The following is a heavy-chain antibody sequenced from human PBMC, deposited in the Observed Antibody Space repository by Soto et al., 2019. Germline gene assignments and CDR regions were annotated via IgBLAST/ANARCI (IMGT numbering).Heavy chain of an antibody. J-gene: IGHJ4*02. CDR2: MNPNSGNT. V-gene: IGHV1-8*01. CDR3: ARRRITGTTIDY. D-gene: IGHD1-7*01. CDR1: GYTFTSYD. Sequence: VQLVHSVAEVKKPGASVKVSCKASGYTFTSYDINWVRQATRQGLEWMGWMNPNSGNTGYAQKFQGRVTMTRNTSISTAYMELSSLRSEDTAVYYCARRRITGTTIDYWGQGTLVTVSS.